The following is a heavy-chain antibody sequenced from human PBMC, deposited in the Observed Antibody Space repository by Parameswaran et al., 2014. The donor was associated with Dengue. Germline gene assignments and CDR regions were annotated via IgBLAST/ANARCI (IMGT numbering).Heavy chain of an antibody. V-gene: IGHV3-7*02. J-gene: IGHJ4*02. D-gene: IGHD1-1*01. Sequence: VRQMPGKGLEWVANIKQDGSEKYYVDSVKGRFTISRDNAKNSLYLQMNSLRAEDTAVYYCARVPESGTTDYWGQGTLVTVSS. CDR3: ARVPESGTTDY. CDR2: IKQDGSEK.